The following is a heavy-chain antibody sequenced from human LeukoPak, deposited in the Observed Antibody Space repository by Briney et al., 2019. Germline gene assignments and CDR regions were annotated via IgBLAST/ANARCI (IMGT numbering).Heavy chain of an antibody. V-gene: IGHV5-51*01. D-gene: IGHD5-12*01. CDR3: ARHGGWLPIRSGYCYYGMDV. CDR2: IYPGDSDT. Sequence: GESLKISCKGSGYSFTSYWIGWVRQMPGKGLEWMGIIYPGDSDTRYSPSFQGQVTISADKSISTAYLQWSSLKASDTAMYYCARHGGWLPIRSGYCYYGMDVWGQGTTVTVSS. J-gene: IGHJ6*02. CDR1: GYSFTSYW.